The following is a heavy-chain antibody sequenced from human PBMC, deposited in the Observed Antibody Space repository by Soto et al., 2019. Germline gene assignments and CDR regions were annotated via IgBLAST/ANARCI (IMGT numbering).Heavy chain of an antibody. D-gene: IGHD4-17*01. CDR2: VSYDGSKK. Sequence: QVRLVESGGGVVQPGRSLRLSCAASGFTFSSYGMHWVRQAPGKGLEWVAVVSYDGSKKYYADSVKGQFTISRDNSMSTLFLQMNSLRAEDTAVYHCAKDMHGNGEYYFDYWGQGSLVTVSS. J-gene: IGHJ4*02. CDR1: GFTFSSYG. CDR3: AKDMHGNGEYYFDY. V-gene: IGHV3-30*18.